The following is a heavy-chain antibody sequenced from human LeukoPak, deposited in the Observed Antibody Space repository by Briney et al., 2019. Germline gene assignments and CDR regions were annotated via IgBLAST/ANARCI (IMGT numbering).Heavy chain of an antibody. J-gene: IGHJ6*02. CDR1: GGFISSSSCY. D-gene: IGHD3-22*01. CDR2: IFYSGST. CDR3: ARERYYYDSSGYYYYYYGMDV. Sequence: SETLSLTCTVSGGFISSSSCYWGWIRQPPGKGLEWIGSIFYSGSTYYNPSLKSRVTISVDTSKNQFSLKLSSVTAADTAVYYCARERYYYDSSGYYYYYYGMDVWGQGTTVTVSS. V-gene: IGHV4-39*07.